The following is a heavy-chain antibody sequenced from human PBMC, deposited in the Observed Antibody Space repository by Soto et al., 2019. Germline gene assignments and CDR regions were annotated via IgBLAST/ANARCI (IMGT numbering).Heavy chain of an antibody. V-gene: IGHV3-74*01. CDR1: GFTFSNYC. Sequence: PGGSLRLSCATSGFTFSNYCMHWVRQAPGKGPVWVSRINEDESNTYYADSVKGRFTISRDNSKNTLYLQMNSLRAEDTAVYYCAKEKISTSCCNWFDPWGQGTLVTVSS. CDR2: INEDESNT. CDR3: AKEKISTSCCNWFDP. D-gene: IGHD2-2*01. J-gene: IGHJ5*02.